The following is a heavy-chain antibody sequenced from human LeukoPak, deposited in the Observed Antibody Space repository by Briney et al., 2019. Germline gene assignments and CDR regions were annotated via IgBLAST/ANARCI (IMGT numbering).Heavy chain of an antibody. CDR3: ARDQTGNYYYYYGMDV. D-gene: IGHD1-1*01. Sequence: PGGSLRLSCAASGFIFSSYGMHWVRQAPGKGLEWVAVIWYDGSNKYYADSVKGRFTISRDNSKNTLYLQMNSLRAEDTAVYYCARDQTGNYYYYYGMDVWGQGTTVTVSS. V-gene: IGHV3-33*01. J-gene: IGHJ6*02. CDR2: IWYDGSNK. CDR1: GFIFSSYG.